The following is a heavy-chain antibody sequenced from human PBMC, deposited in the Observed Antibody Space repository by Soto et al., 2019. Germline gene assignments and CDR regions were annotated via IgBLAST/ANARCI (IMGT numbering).Heavy chain of an antibody. CDR1: GFSLSTSGVG. CDR3: AHRIVTNNWFDP. CDR2: IYWDDNK. D-gene: IGHD3-22*01. Sequence: QITLKESGPPLVKPTQTLTXTCTXSGFSLSTSGVGVGWIRQPPGKALEWLALIYWDDNKRYSPSLKTRLTITKDTSKNQVVLTMTNMDPVDTATYYCAHRIVTNNWFDPWGQGTLVTVSS. J-gene: IGHJ5*02. V-gene: IGHV2-5*02.